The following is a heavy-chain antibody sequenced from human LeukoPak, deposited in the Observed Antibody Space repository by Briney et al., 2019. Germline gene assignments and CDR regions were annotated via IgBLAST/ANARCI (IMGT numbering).Heavy chain of an antibody. Sequence: PGGSLRLSCATSEFTFRNYWMSWVRQAPGKGLEWVANIKQDGSEKYYVDSVKGRFTISRDNSKNTLYLQMNSLRAEDTAVYYCAKDLVVVDTAMVIYYDSSGPFDYWGQGTLVTVSS. J-gene: IGHJ4*02. CDR3: AKDLVVVDTAMVIYYDSSGPFDY. V-gene: IGHV3-7*01. D-gene: IGHD5-18*01. CDR1: EFTFRNYW. CDR2: IKQDGSEK.